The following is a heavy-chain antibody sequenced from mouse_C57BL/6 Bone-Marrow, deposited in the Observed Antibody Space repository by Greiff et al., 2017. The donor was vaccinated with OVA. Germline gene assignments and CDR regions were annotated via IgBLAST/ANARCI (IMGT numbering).Heavy chain of an antibody. CDR3: ARLDEGDAMDY. CDR1: GYTFTSYW. Sequence: QVQLQQPGAELVMPGASVKLSCKASGYTFTSYWMHWVKQRPGQGLEWIGEIDPSDSYTNYNQKFKGKSTLTVDKSSSTAYMQLSSLTSEDSAVYYCARLDEGDAMDYWGQGTSDTVSS. J-gene: IGHJ4*01. CDR2: IDPSDSYT. V-gene: IGHV1-69*01.